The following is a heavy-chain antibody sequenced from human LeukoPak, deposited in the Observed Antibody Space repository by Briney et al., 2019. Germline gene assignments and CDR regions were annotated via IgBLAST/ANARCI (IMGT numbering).Heavy chain of an antibody. J-gene: IGHJ4*02. Sequence: GASVKVSCKASGYTFTSYDINWVRQATGQGLEWMGIINPSGGSTSYAQKFQGRVTMTRDTSTSTVYMELSSLRSEDTAVYYCARDTTPLVRYFDYWGQGTLVTVSS. CDR1: GYTFTSYD. V-gene: IGHV1-46*01. D-gene: IGHD1-1*01. CDR2: INPSGGST. CDR3: ARDTTPLVRYFDY.